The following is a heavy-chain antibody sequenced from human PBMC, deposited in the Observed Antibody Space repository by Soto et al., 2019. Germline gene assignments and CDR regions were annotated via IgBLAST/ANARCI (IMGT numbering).Heavy chain of an antibody. CDR3: ARGASGWHNAFDI. CDR2: IIPIFGTA. V-gene: IGHV1-69*13. CDR1: GGTFSSYA. Sequence: AAVKVSCKASGGTFSSYAISWVRQAPGQGLEWMGGIIPIFGTANYAQKFQGRVTITADESTSTAYMELSSLRSEDTAVYYCARGASGWHNAFDIWGRGTMVTVAS. D-gene: IGHD6-19*01. J-gene: IGHJ3*02.